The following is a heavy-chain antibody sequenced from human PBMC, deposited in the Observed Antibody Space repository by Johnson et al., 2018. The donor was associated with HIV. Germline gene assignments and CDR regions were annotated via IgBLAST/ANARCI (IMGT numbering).Heavy chain of an antibody. CDR1: GFTFDDYA. D-gene: IGHD6-13*01. CDR2: MWYDGTKK. J-gene: IGHJ3*02. V-gene: IGHV3-33*06. CDR3: AKCIWGSSLIDAFDI. Sequence: QVQLVESGGGVVRPGGSLRLSCAASGFTFDDYAMHWVRQAPGKGLEWVSGMWYDGTKKNYADSVKGRFTISRDNSKNTLHLQMNSLRAEDTAVYYCAKCIWGSSLIDAFDIWGQGTMVTVSS.